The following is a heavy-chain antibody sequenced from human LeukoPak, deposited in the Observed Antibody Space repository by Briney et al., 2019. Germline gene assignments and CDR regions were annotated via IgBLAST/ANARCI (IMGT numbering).Heavy chain of an antibody. D-gene: IGHD5/OR15-5a*01. CDR2: ISSSSSTI. CDR3: VRDHHRRLYDSQARDTFDI. CDR1: GFTFSSYS. J-gene: IGHJ3*02. Sequence: GGSLRLSCAASGFTFSSYSMNWVRQAPGKGLEWVSYISSSSSTIYYADSVKGRFTISRDNAKNSLYLQMNSLRAEDTAVYYCVRDHHRRLYDSQARDTFDIWGRGAMVTVSS. V-gene: IGHV3-48*01.